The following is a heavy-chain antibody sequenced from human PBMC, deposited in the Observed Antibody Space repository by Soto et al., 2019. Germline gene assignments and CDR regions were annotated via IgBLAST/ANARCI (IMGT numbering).Heavy chain of an antibody. D-gene: IGHD6-6*01. Sequence: GESLKISCKGSGYSCTSYWIGWVRQIPGKGPEWMGIIYPGDSDTRYSPSFQGQVTISADKSISTAYLQWRSLKASDTAMYYCARLRAARRLYYGMDVWGQGTTVTVSS. CDR1: GYSCTSYW. CDR3: ARLRAARRLYYGMDV. J-gene: IGHJ6*02. V-gene: IGHV5-51*01. CDR2: IYPGDSDT.